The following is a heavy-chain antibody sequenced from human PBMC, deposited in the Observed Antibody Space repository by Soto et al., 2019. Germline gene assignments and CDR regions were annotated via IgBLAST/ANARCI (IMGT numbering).Heavy chain of an antibody. D-gene: IGHD3-10*01. J-gene: IGHJ6*02. CDR3: ARVTGHYYYGMDV. V-gene: IGHV4-4*02. Sequence: QVQLQESGPGLVKPSGTLSLTCAVSGGSISSSNWWSWVRQPPGKGLEWIGEIYHSGSTNYNPSLKSPATISVDKSKNQFSLKLSSVTAADTPVYYCARVTGHYYYGMDVWGQGTTVTVSS. CDR2: IYHSGST. CDR1: GGSISSSNW.